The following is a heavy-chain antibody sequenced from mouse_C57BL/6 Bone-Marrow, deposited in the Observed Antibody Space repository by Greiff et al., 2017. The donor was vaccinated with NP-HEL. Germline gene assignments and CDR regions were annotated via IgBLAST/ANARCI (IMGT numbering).Heavy chain of an antibody. CDR2: IHPNSGST. Sequence: QVQLQQSGAELVKPGASVKLSCKASGYTFTSYWMHWVKQRPGQGLEWIGMIHPNSGSTNYNEKFKSKATLTVDKSSSTAYMQLSSLTSEDSAVYYCARNLLLWYFWFYFDYWGQGTTLTVSS. CDR3: ARNLLLWYFWFYFDY. CDR1: GYTFTSYW. D-gene: IGHD2-1*01. V-gene: IGHV1-64*01. J-gene: IGHJ2*01.